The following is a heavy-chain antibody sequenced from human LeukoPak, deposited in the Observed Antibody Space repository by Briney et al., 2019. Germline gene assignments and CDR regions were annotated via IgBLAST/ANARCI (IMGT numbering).Heavy chain of an antibody. J-gene: IGHJ4*02. CDR2: IYYGGST. D-gene: IGHD6-19*01. CDR3: ARQEPGYSSGWYIGY. CDR1: GGAISIYY. Sequence: SGTLSLTCTVSGGAISIYYWSCIRDPPRKGLEWSGYIYYGGSTNYNPSLKSRVTISVDTTKNQCSLQLSSVTAADTAVYYCARQEPGYSSGWYIGYWGQGTLVTVSS. V-gene: IGHV4-59*08.